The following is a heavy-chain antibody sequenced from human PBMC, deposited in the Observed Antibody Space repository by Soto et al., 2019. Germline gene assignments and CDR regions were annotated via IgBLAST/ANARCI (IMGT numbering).Heavy chain of an antibody. J-gene: IGHJ4*02. CDR1: GFTFSSYA. CDR3: AKPGYLEQWLVRGYFDY. V-gene: IGHV3-23*01. CDR2: ISGSGGST. D-gene: IGHD6-19*01. Sequence: GGSLRLSCAASGFTFSSYAMSWVRQAPGKGLEWVSAISGSGGSTYYADSVKGRFTISRDNSKSTLYLQMNSLRAEDTAVYYCAKPGYLEQWLVRGYFDYWGQGTLVTVSS.